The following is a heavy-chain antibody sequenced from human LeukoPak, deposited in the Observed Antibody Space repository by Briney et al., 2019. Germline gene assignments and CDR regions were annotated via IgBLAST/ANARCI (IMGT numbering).Heavy chain of an antibody. CDR1: GFTFSSYA. CDR2: ISGSGGST. J-gene: IGHJ4*02. Sequence: GGSLRLSCAASGFTFSSYAVSWVRQAPGKGLEWVSAISGSGGSTYYGDSVKGRFTISRDNSKNTLYLRMNSLRAEDTAIYYCAKATMIVVATSYFDYWGQGTLVTVSS. D-gene: IGHD3-22*01. CDR3: AKATMIVVATSYFDY. V-gene: IGHV3-23*01.